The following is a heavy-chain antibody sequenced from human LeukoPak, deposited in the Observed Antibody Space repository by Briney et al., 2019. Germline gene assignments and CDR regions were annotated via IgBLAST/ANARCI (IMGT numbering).Heavy chain of an antibody. CDR1: GFTFSSYS. Sequence: GGSLRLSCVASGFTFSSYSMNWVRQAPGEGLEWVSSISGSSSYIYYSDSVKGRFTISRDNAKKSLYLQMNSLRAEDTAVYYCARGRRDGYNLIDAFDIWGQGTMVTVSS. CDR2: ISGSSSYI. J-gene: IGHJ3*02. CDR3: ARGRRDGYNLIDAFDI. D-gene: IGHD5-24*01. V-gene: IGHV3-21*01.